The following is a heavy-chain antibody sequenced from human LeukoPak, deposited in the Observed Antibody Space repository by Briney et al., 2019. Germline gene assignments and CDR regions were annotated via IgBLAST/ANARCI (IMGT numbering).Heavy chain of an antibody. V-gene: IGHV3-33*01. CDR1: GFTFSSYG. CDR3: ARKPTGGIDYYYYGMDV. D-gene: IGHD2-15*01. Sequence: GGSLRLSCAASGFTFSSYGMHWVRQAPGKGLEWVAVIWYDGSNKYYADSVKGRFTISRDNSKNTLYLQMNSLRAEDTAVYYCARKPTGGIDYYYYGMDVWGQGTTVTVSS. J-gene: IGHJ6*02. CDR2: IWYDGSNK.